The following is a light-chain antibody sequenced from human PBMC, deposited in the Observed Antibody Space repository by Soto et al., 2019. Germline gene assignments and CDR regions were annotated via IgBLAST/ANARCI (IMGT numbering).Light chain of an antibody. V-gene: IGLV1-40*01. CDR1: RSNIGAGYD. CDR3: QSYDNSLSAYV. J-gene: IGLJ1*01. Sequence: QSVLTQPPSVSGAPGRRVTISCTGSRSNIGAGYDIHWYQQLPGTAPQLLIYGNTNRPSRVPDRFSGSKSGTSASLTITGLQAEDEADYYCQSYDNSLSAYVFGTGTKVTVL. CDR2: GNT.